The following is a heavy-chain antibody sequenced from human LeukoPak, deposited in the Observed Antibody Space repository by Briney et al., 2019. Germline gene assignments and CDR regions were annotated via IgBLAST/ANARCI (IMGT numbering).Heavy chain of an antibody. J-gene: IGHJ4*02. V-gene: IGHV1-2*02. CDR2: INPNSGGT. CDR1: GYTFTSYT. D-gene: IGHD1-1*01. CDR3: ARSEPYNWNDGYYFDY. Sequence: ASVKVSCKASGYTFTSYTIHWVRQAPGQGLEWMGWINPNSGGTNSAQRFQGRVTMTRDTSISTAYMELSSLRSEDMAVYYCARSEPYNWNDGYYFDYWGQGTLVTVSS.